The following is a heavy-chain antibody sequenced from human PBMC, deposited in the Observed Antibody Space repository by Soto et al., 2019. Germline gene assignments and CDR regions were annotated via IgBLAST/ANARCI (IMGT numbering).Heavy chain of an antibody. J-gene: IGHJ4*02. CDR1: GGTFSSYA. CDR2: IIPIFGTA. Sequence: QVQLVQSGAEVKKPGSSVKVSCKASGGTFSSYAISWVRQAPGQGLEWMGGIIPIFGTANYAQKFQGSVTITAEKTTSTAYMELSSLGTEATSGDYCAIYKGGYSYWFDYWGQGTLVTVSS. CDR3: AIYKGGYSYWFDY. V-gene: IGHV1-69*06. D-gene: IGHD5-18*01.